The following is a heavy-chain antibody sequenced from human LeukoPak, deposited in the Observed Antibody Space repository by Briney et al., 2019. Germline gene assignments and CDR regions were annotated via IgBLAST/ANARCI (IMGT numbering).Heavy chain of an antibody. CDR2: ISGSGGST. CDR1: GFTFSSYA. J-gene: IGHJ4*02. Sequence: GGSLRLSCAASGFTFSSYAMSWVRQAPGEGLEWVSAISGSGGSTYYADSVKGRFTISRDNSKNTLYLQMNSLRAEDTAVYYCANQGFSVTPAYWGQGTLVTVSS. D-gene: IGHD4-11*01. V-gene: IGHV3-23*01. CDR3: ANQGFSVTPAY.